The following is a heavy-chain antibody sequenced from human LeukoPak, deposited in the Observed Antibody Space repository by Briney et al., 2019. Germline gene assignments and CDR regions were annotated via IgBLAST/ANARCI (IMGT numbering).Heavy chain of an antibody. CDR2: ISYDGSNK. Sequence: PGGSLRLSCAASGFTFSSYAMHWVRQAPGKGLEWVAVISYDGSNKYYADSVKGRFTISRDNSKNTLYLQMNSLRAEDTAVYYCARGIQRETTPFDPWGQGTLVTVSS. V-gene: IGHV3-30*04. J-gene: IGHJ5*02. D-gene: IGHD1-1*01. CDR1: GFTFSSYA. CDR3: ARGIQRETTPFDP.